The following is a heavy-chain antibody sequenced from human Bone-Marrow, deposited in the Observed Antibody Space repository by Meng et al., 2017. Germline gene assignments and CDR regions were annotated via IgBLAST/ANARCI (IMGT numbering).Heavy chain of an antibody. CDR3: ARGTGITMVRGVITYLAAPYYYYYYGMDV. Sequence: ASVKVSCKASGYTFTSYDINWVRQATGQGLEWMGWMNPNSGNTGYAQKFQGRVTMTRNTSISTAYMELSSLRSEDTAVYYCARGTGITMVRGVITYLAAPYYYYYYGMDVCGQGTTVTVSS. D-gene: IGHD3-10*01. J-gene: IGHJ6*02. V-gene: IGHV1-8*01. CDR1: GYTFTSYD. CDR2: MNPNSGNT.